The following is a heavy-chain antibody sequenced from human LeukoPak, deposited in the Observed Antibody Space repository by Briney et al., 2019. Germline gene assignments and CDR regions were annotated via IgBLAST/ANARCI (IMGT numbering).Heavy chain of an antibody. CDR1: GGSFSGYY. CDR3: ARVSCSSTSCYTGINEGYYYYYYMDV. D-gene: IGHD2-2*02. V-gene: IGHV4-34*01. J-gene: IGHJ6*03. Sequence: SETLSLTCAVYGGSFSGYYWSWIRQPPGKGLEWIGYIYYSGSTNYNPSLKSRVTISVDTSKNQFSLKLSSVTAADTAVYYCARVSCSSTSCYTGINEGYYYYYYMDVWGKGTTVTVSS. CDR2: IYYSGST.